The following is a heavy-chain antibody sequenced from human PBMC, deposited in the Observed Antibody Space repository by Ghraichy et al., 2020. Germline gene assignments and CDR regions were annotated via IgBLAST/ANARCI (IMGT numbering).Heavy chain of an antibody. J-gene: IGHJ4*02. V-gene: IGHV2-70*04. Sequence: SGPTLVKPTQTLTLTCTFSGLSVSSSGTRVSWIRQPSGKALEWLARIDWDDDKFYRTSLKTRLTISKDTSKNQVVLTMTNMDPMDTATYYCARTGVNQGYYVDYWGKGALVTVSS. CDR2: IDWDDDK. CDR1: GLSVSSSGTR. CDR3: ARTGVNQGYYVDY. D-gene: IGHD6-13*01.